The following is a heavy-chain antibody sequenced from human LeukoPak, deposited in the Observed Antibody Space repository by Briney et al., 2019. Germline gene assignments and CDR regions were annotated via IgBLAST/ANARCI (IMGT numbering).Heavy chain of an antibody. CDR3: TTYRQQLAFDN. V-gene: IGHV4-4*07. D-gene: IGHD6-13*01. CDR1: GGPISNYY. J-gene: IGHJ4*02. Sequence: SETLSLTCSVSGGPISNYYWSWIRQPAGKGLEWIGRIYTSGSTKYNPSLESRVTMSVDTSKKQFSLTLHSVTAADTAVYYCTTYRQQLAFDNWGQGTLVTVSS. CDR2: IYTSGST.